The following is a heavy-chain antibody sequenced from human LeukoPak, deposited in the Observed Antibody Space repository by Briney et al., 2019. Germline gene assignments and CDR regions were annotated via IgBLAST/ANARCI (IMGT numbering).Heavy chain of an antibody. CDR1: GYTFTGYY. V-gene: IGHV1-2*02. Sequence: ASVKVSCKASGYTFTGYYMHWVRQAPGQGLEWMGWINPNSGGTNYAQKFQGRVTMTRDTSISTAYMELSRLRSDDTAVYYCASDHLVRGYSYGYTRGWDYWGQGTLVTVSS. CDR2: INPNSGGT. CDR3: ASDHLVRGYSYGYTRGWDY. J-gene: IGHJ4*02. D-gene: IGHD5-18*01.